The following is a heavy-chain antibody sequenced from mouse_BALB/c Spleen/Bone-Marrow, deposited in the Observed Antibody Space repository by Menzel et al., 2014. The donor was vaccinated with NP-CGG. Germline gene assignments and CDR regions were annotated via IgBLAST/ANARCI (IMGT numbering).Heavy chain of an antibody. CDR2: IRLKSNNYAT. Sequence: DVQLQESGGGLVQPGGSMKLSCVASGFTFSNYWMNWVRQSPEKGLEWVAEIRLKSNNYATHYAESVEGRFTISRDDSKSSVYLQMNNLRAEDTGIYYCTTGFAYWGQGTLVTVSA. CDR3: TTGFAY. CDR1: GFTFSNYW. J-gene: IGHJ3*01. V-gene: IGHV6-6*02.